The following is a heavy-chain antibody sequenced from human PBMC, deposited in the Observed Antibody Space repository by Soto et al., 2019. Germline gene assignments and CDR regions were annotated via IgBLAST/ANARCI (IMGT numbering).Heavy chain of an antibody. D-gene: IGHD5-18*01. CDR1: GYTFTAYA. Sequence: GYSVQVSCEASGYTFTAYAMDWVRQTPGQRLEWEGWINVGTGDTEYSQQFQGRVNITRDTSARTLYMELSSLRSEDTAVYYCAIDCDTSHSSTLDYWGQGRLVGVSS. J-gene: IGHJ4*02. CDR2: INVGTGDT. V-gene: IGHV1-3*01. CDR3: AIDCDTSHSSTLDY.